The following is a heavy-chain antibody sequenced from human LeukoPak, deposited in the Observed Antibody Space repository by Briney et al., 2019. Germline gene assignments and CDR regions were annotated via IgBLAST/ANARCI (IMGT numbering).Heavy chain of an antibody. CDR1: GFTFSSYA. D-gene: IGHD5-18*01. J-gene: IGHJ4*02. Sequence: SGGSLRLSCAASGFTFSSYAMSWVRQAPGKGLEWVSAISGSGGSTYYADSVKGRFTISRDNSKNTLYLQMNSLRAEDTAVYYCAKDYDGVDTAMAPDDYWGQGTLVTVSS. CDR2: ISGSGGST. V-gene: IGHV3-23*01. CDR3: AKDYDGVDTAMAPDDY.